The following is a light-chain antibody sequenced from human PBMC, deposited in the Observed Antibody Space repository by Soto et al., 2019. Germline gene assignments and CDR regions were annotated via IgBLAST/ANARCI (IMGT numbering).Light chain of an antibody. CDR3: QQLNSYPIT. CDR1: QGISSY. CDR2: AAS. Sequence: DIQLTQSPSFLSPCLFDRVTITCRASQGISSYLAWYQQKPGKAPKLLIYAASTLQSGVPSRFSGSGSGTEFTLTISRLQPEDFATYYCQQLNSYPITFGQGTRLEIK. V-gene: IGKV1-9*01. J-gene: IGKJ5*01.